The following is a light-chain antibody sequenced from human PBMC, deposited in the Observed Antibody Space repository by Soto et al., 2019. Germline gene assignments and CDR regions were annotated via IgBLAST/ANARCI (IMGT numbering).Light chain of an antibody. J-gene: IGLJ1*01. CDR2: EVN. CDR1: SSDVGGANY. Sequence: QSVLIQPASVSGSPVQSITTSCTGTSSDVGGANYVSWYQHHPHRAPKLLIYEVNYRPSGVSNRFSGSKSGNTAARTISGLQAEDEADYYCSSYTSSNTLEVFGIGTKVTVL. CDR3: SSYTSSNTLEV. V-gene: IGLV2-14*01.